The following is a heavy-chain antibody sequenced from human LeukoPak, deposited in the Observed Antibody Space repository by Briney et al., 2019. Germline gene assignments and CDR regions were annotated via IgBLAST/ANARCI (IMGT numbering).Heavy chain of an antibody. CDR3: ARDNLSPGVPAAYDY. CDR1: GGTFSSYA. J-gene: IGHJ4*02. D-gene: IGHD2-2*01. V-gene: IGHV1-69*13. Sequence: SVKVSCKASGGTFSSYAISWVRQAPGQGLEWMGGIIPIFGTANYAQKFQGRVTITADESTGTAYMELSSLRSEDTAVCYCARDNLSPGVPAAYDYWGQGTLVTVSS. CDR2: IIPIFGTA.